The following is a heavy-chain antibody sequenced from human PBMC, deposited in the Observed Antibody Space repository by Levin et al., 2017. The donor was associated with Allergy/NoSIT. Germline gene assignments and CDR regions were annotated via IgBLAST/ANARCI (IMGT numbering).Heavy chain of an antibody. CDR3: AKMSDYYASGSQPSDS. V-gene: IGHV3-23*01. CDR2: LSGSGAST. J-gene: IGHJ4*02. Sequence: GESLKISCTVFGFTFSNHAMNWVRQAAGKGLEWVSGLSGSGASTLYADSVKGRFTISRDNSKNTMYLQMNSLRAEDTALYYCAKMSDYYASGSQPSDSWGQGTLVTVSS. CDR1: GFTFSNHA. D-gene: IGHD3-10*01.